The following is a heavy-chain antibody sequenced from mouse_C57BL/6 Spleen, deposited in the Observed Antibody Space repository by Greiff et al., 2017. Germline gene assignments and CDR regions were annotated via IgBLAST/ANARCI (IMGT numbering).Heavy chain of an antibody. CDR3: ARDLWPDYGSRNAMDY. V-gene: IGHV5-4*01. Sequence: EVQLQQSGGGLVKPGGSLKLSCAASGFTFSSYAMSWVRQTPEKRLEWVATISDGGSYTYYPDNVKGRFTISRDNAKNNLYLQMSHLKSEDTAMYYCARDLWPDYGSRNAMDYWGQGTSVTVSS. CDR2: ISDGGSYT. CDR1: GFTFSSYA. J-gene: IGHJ4*01. D-gene: IGHD1-1*01.